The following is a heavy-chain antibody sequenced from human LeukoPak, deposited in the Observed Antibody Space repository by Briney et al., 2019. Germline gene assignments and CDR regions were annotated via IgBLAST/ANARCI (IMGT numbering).Heavy chain of an antibody. D-gene: IGHD3-10*01. J-gene: IGHJ6*03. V-gene: IGHV3-30*03. Sequence: GGSLRLSCAASGFIFSSYGMSWVRRAPGKGLEWVAVISYDGSHKYYADSVKGRFTISRDNSKNTLYLQMNTLRADDTAVYYCARPPKSKYGSESYYYYYYMDVWGQGTMVTVSS. CDR1: GFIFSSYG. CDR3: ARPPKSKYGSESYYYYYYMDV. CDR2: ISYDGSHK.